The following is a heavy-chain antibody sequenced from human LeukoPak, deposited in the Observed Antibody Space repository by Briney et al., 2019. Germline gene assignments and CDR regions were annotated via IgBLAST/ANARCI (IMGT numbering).Heavy chain of an antibody. J-gene: IGHJ4*02. Sequence: SETLSLTCTVSGGSISSYYWSWIRQPPGKGLEWIGYIYYSGSTNYNPSLKSRVTISVDTSKSQFSLKLSSVTAADTAVYYCARGVSGSSNIDYWGQGTLVTVSS. CDR2: IYYSGST. CDR1: GGSISSYY. V-gene: IGHV4-59*01. CDR3: ARGVSGSSNIDY. D-gene: IGHD1-26*01.